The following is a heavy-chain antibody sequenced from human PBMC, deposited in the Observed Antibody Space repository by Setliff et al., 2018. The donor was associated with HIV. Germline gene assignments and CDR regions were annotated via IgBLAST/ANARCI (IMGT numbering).Heavy chain of an antibody. D-gene: IGHD2-15*01. CDR2: IKSKTDGGTT. J-gene: IGHJ4*02. CDR1: GFTFSNAW. V-gene: IGHV3-15*01. Sequence: PGGSLRLSCAASGFTFSNAWMSWVRQAPGKGLEWVGRIKSKTDGGTTDYAAPVKGRFTISRDDSKNTLYLQMNSLKTEDTAVYYCTTGYCSGGSCYLFDYWGQGTLVTVSS. CDR3: TTGYCSGGSCYLFDY.